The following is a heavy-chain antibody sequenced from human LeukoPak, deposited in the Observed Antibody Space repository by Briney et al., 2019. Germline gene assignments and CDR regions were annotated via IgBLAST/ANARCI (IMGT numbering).Heavy chain of an antibody. CDR3: ARAYRLTSPRGFDP. Sequence: SETLSLTCTVSGYSISSGYYWGWIRQPPGKGLEWIGYIFYTGDTDYNPSLRSRVTMSVDRSNNRFSLQLASVTTADSAFYYCARAYRLTSPRGFDPWGPGILVTVSS. CDR1: GYSISSGYY. V-gene: IGHV4-38-2*02. D-gene: IGHD3-16*02. CDR2: IFYTGDT. J-gene: IGHJ5*02.